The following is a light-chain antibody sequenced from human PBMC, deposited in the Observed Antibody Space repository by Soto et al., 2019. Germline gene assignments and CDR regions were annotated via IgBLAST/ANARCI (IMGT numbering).Light chain of an antibody. Sequence: EVVLTQSPGTLSLSPGERATLSCRASQTASSSYLAWYQQTRGQAPSLLIYGASSRATGTPDRFSGSGSGTDFTLTISRLEPEDFAVYFCQQYGSSRTFGQGTKVDI. CDR2: GAS. CDR1: QTASSSY. V-gene: IGKV3-20*01. CDR3: QQYGSSRT. J-gene: IGKJ1*01.